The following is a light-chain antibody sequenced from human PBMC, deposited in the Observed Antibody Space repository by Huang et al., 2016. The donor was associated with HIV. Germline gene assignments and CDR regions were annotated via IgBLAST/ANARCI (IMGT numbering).Light chain of an antibody. J-gene: IGKJ1*01. V-gene: IGKV3-20*01. CDR2: GAS. Sequence: EIVLTQSPGTLSLSPGERATLSCRASQSVSSSYLAWYQQKPGQAPRLLIYGASSRATGIPDRFSGSGSGTDFTLTISSLEPEDSAVYYCQQYGNSPPRTFGQGTKVEIK. CDR1: QSVSSSY. CDR3: QQYGNSPPRT.